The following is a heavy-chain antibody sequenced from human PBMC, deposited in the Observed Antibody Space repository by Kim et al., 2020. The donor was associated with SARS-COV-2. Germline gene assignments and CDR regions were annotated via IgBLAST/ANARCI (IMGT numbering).Heavy chain of an antibody. V-gene: IGHV3-43*02. J-gene: IGHJ5*02. CDR2: ISGDGGST. D-gene: IGHD6-13*01. Sequence: GGSLRLSCAASGFTFDDYAMHWVRQAPGKGLEWVSLISGDGGSTYYADSVKGRFTISRDNSKNSLYLQMNSLRTEDTALYYCAKDGIAAAGDNWFDPWGQGTLVTVSS. CDR1: GFTFDDYA. CDR3: AKDGIAAAGDNWFDP.